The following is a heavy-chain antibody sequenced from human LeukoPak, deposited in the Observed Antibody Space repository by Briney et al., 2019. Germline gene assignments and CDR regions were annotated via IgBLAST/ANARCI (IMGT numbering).Heavy chain of an antibody. CDR2: IKQDGREK. CDR3: ARGLHSRLYDSSGYYPY. CDR1: GFTFSSYW. Sequence: GGALRLSCAASGFTFSSYWMSWVRQAPGKGLEGVANIKQDGREKYYVDSVKGRFTISRDNAKNSLYLQMNSLRAEDTAIYYCARGLHSRLYDSSGYYPYWGQGTLVTVSS. J-gene: IGHJ4*02. V-gene: IGHV3-7*01. D-gene: IGHD3-22*01.